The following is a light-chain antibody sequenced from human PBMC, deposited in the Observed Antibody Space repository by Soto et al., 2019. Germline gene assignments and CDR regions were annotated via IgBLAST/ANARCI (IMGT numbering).Light chain of an antibody. CDR2: DVT. Sequence: QSALAPPPSASGSPGQSVTISCSGTSSDIGGYPYVSWYQQHPGKAPTLVIYDVTERPSGVPDRYYGSKSGNTASLTVTGLQAEDVADYDCSPYAGSMNVIFGGGTNLSVL. CDR1: SSDIGGYPY. J-gene: IGLJ2*01. V-gene: IGLV2-8*01. CDR3: SPYAGSMNVI.